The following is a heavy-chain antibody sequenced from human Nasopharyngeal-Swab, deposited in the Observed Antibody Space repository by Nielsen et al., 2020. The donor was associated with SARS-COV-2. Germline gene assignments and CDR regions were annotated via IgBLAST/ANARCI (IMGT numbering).Heavy chain of an antibody. V-gene: IGHV3-23*01. D-gene: IGHD6-13*01. CDR2: ISDSGRTP. J-gene: IGHJ4*01. Sequence: GESLKISCVASGFTFNNYAMNWVRQAPGKGLEWVSAISDSGRTPYYADSVKGRFTISRDTSKDTLYLQMNSLRAEDTALYYCAMGKAATGTFDYWGQGTLVTVSS. CDR1: GFTFNNYA. CDR3: AMGKAATGTFDY.